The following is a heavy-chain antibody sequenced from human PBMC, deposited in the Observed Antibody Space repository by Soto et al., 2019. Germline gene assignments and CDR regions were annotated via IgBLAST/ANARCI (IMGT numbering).Heavy chain of an antibody. CDR2: INSDGSST. J-gene: IGHJ4*02. Sequence: GGSLRLSCAASGFTFSSYWMHWVRQSPGKGLVWVSRINSDGSSTSYADSVKGRFTISRDNAKNTLYLQMNSLRAEDTAVYYCATQGYCSGGRCYSHLDYRGQRTLVTVSS. D-gene: IGHD2-15*01. CDR1: GFTFSSYW. CDR3: ATQGYCSGGRCYSHLDY. V-gene: IGHV3-74*01.